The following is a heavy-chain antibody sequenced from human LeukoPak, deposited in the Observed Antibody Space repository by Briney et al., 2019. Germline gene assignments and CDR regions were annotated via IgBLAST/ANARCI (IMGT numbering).Heavy chain of an antibody. Sequence: GGSLRLSCEASGFTFSTYNMNWVRQAPGKRLEWVSSITSSSSYAFYADSVKGRFTISRDNAKSSLYLQMNNPRAEDTAVYYCARDPYSGHYGNDYYYYMDVWGKGTTVTISS. CDR1: GFTFSTYN. V-gene: IGHV3-21*01. J-gene: IGHJ6*03. CDR2: ITSSSSYA. D-gene: IGHD5-12*01. CDR3: ARDPYSGHYGNDYYYYMDV.